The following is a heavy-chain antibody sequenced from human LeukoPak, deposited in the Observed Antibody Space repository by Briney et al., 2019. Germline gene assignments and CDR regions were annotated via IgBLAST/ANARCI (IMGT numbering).Heavy chain of an antibody. D-gene: IGHD3-22*01. CDR1: GGSISSYY. J-gene: IGHJ4*02. CDR3: ARDYYDSSRQSFDY. CDR2: IYTSGNT. V-gene: IGHV4-4*07. Sequence: SETPSLTCTVSGGSISSYYWSWIRQPAGKGLEWIGRIYTSGNTNYNPSLKSRVTISVDKSKNQFSLKLSSVTAADTAVYYCARDYYDSSRQSFDYWGQGTLVTVSS.